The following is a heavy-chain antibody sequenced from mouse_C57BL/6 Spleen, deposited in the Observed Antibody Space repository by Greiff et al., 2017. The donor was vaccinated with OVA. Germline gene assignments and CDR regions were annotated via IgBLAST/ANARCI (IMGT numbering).Heavy chain of an antibody. CDR2: ISSGSSTI. CDR1: GFTFSDYG. V-gene: IGHV5-17*01. J-gene: IGHJ4*01. D-gene: IGHD1-1*01. CDR3: ARAHTGAMDY. Sequence: EVKLMESGGGLVKPGGSLKLSCAASGFTFSDYGMHWVRQAPEKGLEWVAYISSGSSTIYYAETVTGRFTLSRDNATNTLFLQMSSLRSEDTAMYYCARAHTGAMDYWGQGTSVTVSS.